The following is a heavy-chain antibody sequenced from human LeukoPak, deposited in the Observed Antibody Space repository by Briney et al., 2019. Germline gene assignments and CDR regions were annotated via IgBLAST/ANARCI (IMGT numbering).Heavy chain of an antibody. J-gene: IGHJ4*02. D-gene: IGHD5-24*01. CDR2: IYHSGST. V-gene: IGHV4-30-2*01. Sequence: SQTLSLTCAVSGGSISSGGYSWSWIRQPPGKGLEWIGYIYHSGSTYYNPSLKSRVTISVDRSKNQFSLKLSSVTAADTAVYYCSRGRMAQGVHFDYWGQGTLVTASS. CDR1: GGSISSGGYS. CDR3: SRGRMAQGVHFDY.